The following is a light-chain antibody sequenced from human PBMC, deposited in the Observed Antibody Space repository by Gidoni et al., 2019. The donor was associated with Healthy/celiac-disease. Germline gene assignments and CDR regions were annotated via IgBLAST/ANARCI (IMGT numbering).Light chain of an antibody. V-gene: IGLV3-1*01. Sequence: SYELTQPPSGSVSPGQTASITCSGDKLGDKYACWYQQKPGQSPLLVIYHDTKPPSGIPERFSGSNSGNTATLTISGTQAMDEADYYCQAWDSSTVVFGGGTKLTVL. J-gene: IGLJ2*01. CDR2: HDT. CDR3: QAWDSSTVV. CDR1: KLGDKY.